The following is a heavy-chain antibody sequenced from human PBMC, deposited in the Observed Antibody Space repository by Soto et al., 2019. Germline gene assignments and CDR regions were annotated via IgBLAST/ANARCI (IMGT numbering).Heavy chain of an antibody. D-gene: IGHD6-19*01. Sequence: ASVKASCKASGYTFTGYYMHWVRQAPGQGLEWMGWINPNSGGTNYAQKFQGWVTMTRDTSISTAYMELSRLRSDDTAVYYCARDLGDSSGYYYMDVWGKGTTVTVSS. CDR2: INPNSGGT. CDR3: ARDLGDSSGYYYMDV. J-gene: IGHJ6*03. V-gene: IGHV1-2*04. CDR1: GYTFTGYY.